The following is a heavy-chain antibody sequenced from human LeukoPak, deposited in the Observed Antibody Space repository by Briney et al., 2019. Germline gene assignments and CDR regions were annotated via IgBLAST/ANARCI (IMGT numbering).Heavy chain of an antibody. V-gene: IGHV3-23*01. CDR3: AKHSSSYAWGYRDL. Sequence: GRSLRLSCAAAGFTFGTYAMGWVREAPGKGPEGVSLIGVSDGRTCYAGSVRGRFTIPRDNSKNTLYLEWNGLSAEDTHVDYCAKHSSSYAWGYRDLWAKGTTVTISS. J-gene: IGHJ6*04. CDR1: GFTFGTYA. CDR2: IGVSDGRT. D-gene: IGHD3-16*01.